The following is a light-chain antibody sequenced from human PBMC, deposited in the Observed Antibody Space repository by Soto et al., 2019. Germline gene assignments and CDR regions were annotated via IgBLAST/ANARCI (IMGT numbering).Light chain of an antibody. V-gene: IGKV1-5*03. Sequence: DIHMTQSPSTLSASVGDRVIITCRASESISSWLAWYQQKPGKAPKLLIYKASTLESGVPSRFSGSGSGTDFTLTISSLQPDDFAIYYCQQYKTYSRTFGQGTKV. CDR2: KAS. J-gene: IGKJ1*01. CDR3: QQYKTYSRT. CDR1: ESISSW.